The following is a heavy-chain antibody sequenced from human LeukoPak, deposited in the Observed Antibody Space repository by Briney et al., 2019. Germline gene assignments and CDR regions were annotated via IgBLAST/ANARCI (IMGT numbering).Heavy chain of an antibody. J-gene: IGHJ5*02. D-gene: IGHD4-17*01. CDR2: INPDGSQT. CDR1: GFTFSTYW. V-gene: IGHV3-7*01. CDR3: ARDLGYGALDP. Sequence: PGGSLRLSCAASGFTFSTYWMNWVRQAPGKGLEWVALINPDGSQTNYVDSVRSRFTISRDNAENSLYLQMNSLRAEDTAVYYCARDLGYGALDPWGQGTLVTVSS.